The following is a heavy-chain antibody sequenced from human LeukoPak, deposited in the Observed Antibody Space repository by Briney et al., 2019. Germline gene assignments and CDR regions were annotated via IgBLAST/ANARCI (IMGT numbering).Heavy chain of an antibody. CDR1: GYTFTGYY. CDR2: INPNSGGT. V-gene: IGHV1-2*02. D-gene: IGHD2-2*01. CDR3: AREFRAYQLPGTAFDI. J-gene: IGHJ3*02. Sequence: GASVKVSCKASGYTFTGYYMHWVRQAPGQGLEWMGWINPNSGGTNYAQKFQGRVTMTRDTSISTAYMELSRLRSDDTAVYYCAREFRAYQLPGTAFDIWGQGTMVTVSS.